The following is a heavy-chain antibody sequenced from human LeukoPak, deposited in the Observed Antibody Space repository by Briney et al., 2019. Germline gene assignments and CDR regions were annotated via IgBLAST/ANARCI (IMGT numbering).Heavy chain of an antibody. D-gene: IGHD2-15*01. V-gene: IGHV3-23*01. CDR2: ITGSGDTT. Sequence: GGSLRLSCAASRFTFSGYAMSWVRQAPGKGLEWVSTITGSGDTTYYADSVKGRFTISRDNSKNTLYLQMNSLRAEDTAIYYCARARGYCSGGSCYSGFDYWGQGTLVTVSS. CDR3: ARARGYCSGGSCYSGFDY. CDR1: RFTFSGYA. J-gene: IGHJ4*02.